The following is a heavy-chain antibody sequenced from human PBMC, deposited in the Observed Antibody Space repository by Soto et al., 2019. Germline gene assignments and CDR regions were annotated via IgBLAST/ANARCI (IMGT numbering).Heavy chain of an antibody. D-gene: IGHD1-26*01. CDR3: ALYSHRIVGARFDY. Sequence: SETLSLTCTVSGGSISSISYYWVWIRQPPGKGLEWIGSIYYSGSTYYNPSLKSRVTISVDTSKNQFSLKLSSVTATDTAVYYCALYSHRIVGARFDYRAQATSAIVSS. CDR1: GGSISSISYY. J-gene: IGHJ4*02. CDR2: IYYSGST. V-gene: IGHV4-39*01.